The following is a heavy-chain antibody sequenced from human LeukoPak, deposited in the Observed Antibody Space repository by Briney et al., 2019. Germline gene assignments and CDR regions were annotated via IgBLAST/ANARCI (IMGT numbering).Heavy chain of an antibody. CDR1: GDSVSSNSAA. CDR3: ARDRWLPKGPDYYYYMDV. Sequence: SQTLSLTCAISGDSVSSNSAAWNWIRQSPSRGLEWLGRTYYRSKWYNDYAVSVKSRITINPDTSKNQFSLQLNSVTPEDTAVYYCARDRWLPKGPDYYYYMDVWGKGTTVTISS. V-gene: IGHV6-1*01. CDR2: TYYRSKWYN. J-gene: IGHJ6*03. D-gene: IGHD3-22*01.